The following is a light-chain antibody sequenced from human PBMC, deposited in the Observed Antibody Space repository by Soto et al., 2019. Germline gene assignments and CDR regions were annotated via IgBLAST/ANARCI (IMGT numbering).Light chain of an antibody. CDR3: ETWDSNTWV. J-gene: IGLJ3*02. Sequence: QSVLTQSSSASASLGSSVKLTCTLSSGHSSYIIAWHQQQPGKAPRYLMKLEGSGSYNKGSGVPDRFSGSSSGADRYLTISNLQFEDEADYYCETWDSNTWVFGGGTTVTVL. CDR2: LEGSGSY. V-gene: IGLV4-60*02. CDR1: SGHSSYI.